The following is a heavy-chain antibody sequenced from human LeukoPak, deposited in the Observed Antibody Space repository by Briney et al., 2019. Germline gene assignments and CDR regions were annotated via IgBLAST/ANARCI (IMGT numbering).Heavy chain of an antibody. V-gene: IGHV3-48*01. CDR1: GITFSSYS. J-gene: IGHJ6*03. Sequence: GGSLRLSCVASGITFSSYSMNWVRQAPGKGLEWVSYISGSSGTIYYADSVKGRFTISRDNAKNSLYLPMNSLRAEDTAVYYCARRSEFGVLYYMDIWGKGTTVTVSS. CDR3: ARRSEFGVLYYMDI. D-gene: IGHD3-16*01. CDR2: ISGSSGTI.